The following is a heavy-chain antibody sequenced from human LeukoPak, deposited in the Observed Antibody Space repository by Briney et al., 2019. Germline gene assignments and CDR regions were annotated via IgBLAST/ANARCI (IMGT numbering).Heavy chain of an antibody. CDR2: MNPNSGNT. CDR1: GYTFTSYD. J-gene: IGHJ3*02. D-gene: IGHD6-19*01. Sequence: WASVKVSCKASGYTFTSYDINWVRQATGQGLEWMGWMNPNSGNTGYAQKFQGRVTMTRNTSISTAYMELSSLRSEDTAVYYCARGKRVSSGWYDAFDIWGQGTMVTVSS. CDR3: ARGKRVSSGWYDAFDI. V-gene: IGHV1-8*01.